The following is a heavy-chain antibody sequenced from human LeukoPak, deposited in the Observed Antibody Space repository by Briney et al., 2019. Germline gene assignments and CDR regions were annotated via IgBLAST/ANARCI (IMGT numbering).Heavy chain of an antibody. Sequence: KPSETLSLTCSVSGDSVSSGSYYWNWIRQPPGKGLEWIGYIHNSGNTKYNPSLKSRVTISVDTSRNQFSLKLSSVTAADTAVYYCARGYYNFDYWGQGTLVTVSS. J-gene: IGHJ4*02. CDR2: IHNSGNT. CDR1: GDSVSSGSYY. D-gene: IGHD3-22*01. V-gene: IGHV4-61*01. CDR3: ARGYYNFDY.